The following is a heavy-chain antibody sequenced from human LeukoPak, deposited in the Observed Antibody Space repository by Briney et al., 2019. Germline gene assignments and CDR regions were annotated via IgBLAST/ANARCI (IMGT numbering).Heavy chain of an antibody. V-gene: IGHV4-31*03. CDR2: IYYSGST. J-gene: IGHJ3*02. Sequence: SQTLSLTCTVSGGSISSGGYYWSWIRQHPGKGLEWIGYIYYSGSTYYNPSLKSRVTISVDTSKNQFSLKLSSVTATDTAVYYCARDCSGGSCYGAFDIWGQGTMVTVSS. CDR1: GGSISSGGYY. CDR3: ARDCSGGSCYGAFDI. D-gene: IGHD2-15*01.